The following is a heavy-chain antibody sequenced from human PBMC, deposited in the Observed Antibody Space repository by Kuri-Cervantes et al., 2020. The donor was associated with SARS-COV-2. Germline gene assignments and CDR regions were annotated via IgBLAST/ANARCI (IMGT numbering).Heavy chain of an antibody. CDR1: GGSFSGYY. Sequence: SQTLSLTCAVYGGSFSGYYWSWIRRPPGKGLEWIGEINHSGSTNYNPSLKSRVTISVDTSKNQFSLKLSSVTAADTAVYYCAREITGVRLRWRRVDYWGQGTLVTVSS. CDR3: AREITGVRLRWRRVDY. D-gene: IGHD4-23*01. J-gene: IGHJ4*02. CDR2: INHSGST. V-gene: IGHV4-34*01.